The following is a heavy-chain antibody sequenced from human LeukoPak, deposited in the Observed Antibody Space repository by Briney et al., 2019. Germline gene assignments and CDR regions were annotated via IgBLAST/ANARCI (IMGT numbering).Heavy chain of an antibody. CDR1: GGSISSYY. V-gene: IGHV4-59*01. Sequence: SETLSLTCTVSGGSISSYYWSWIRQPPGKGLEWIGYIYYSGSTNYNPSLKSRVTISVDTSKNQFSLKLSSVTAADTAVYYCARFVNYYDSSGYPQYYGMDVWGQGTTVTVSS. D-gene: IGHD3-22*01. CDR2: IYYSGST. J-gene: IGHJ6*02. CDR3: ARFVNYYDSSGYPQYYGMDV.